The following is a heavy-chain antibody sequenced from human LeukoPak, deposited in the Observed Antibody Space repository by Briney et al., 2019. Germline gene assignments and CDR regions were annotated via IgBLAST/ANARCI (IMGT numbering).Heavy chain of an antibody. J-gene: IGHJ4*02. D-gene: IGHD3-22*01. CDR3: AREEYIFPAMGADSSGYYYFDY. V-gene: IGHV4-30-4*07. Sequence: SQTLSLTCAVSGGSISSGGYSWSWIRQPPGKGLEWIGYIYYSGSTYYNPSLKSRVTISVDTSKNQFSLKLSSVTAADTAVYYCAREEYIFPAMGADSSGYYYFDYWGQGTLVTVSS. CDR1: GGSISSGGYS. CDR2: IYYSGST.